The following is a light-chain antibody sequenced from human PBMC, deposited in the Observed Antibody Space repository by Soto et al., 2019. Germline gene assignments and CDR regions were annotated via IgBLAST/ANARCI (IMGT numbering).Light chain of an antibody. CDR3: QHYDSSPGT. V-gene: IGKV3-20*01. CDR1: QSVSSSY. CDR2: GAS. Sequence: ETVLTQSPGTLSLSPGERATLSCRASQSVSSSYLAWYQQKPGQAPRLLIYGASSRATGIPDRFSGSGSGTDFTLTISRLEPEDFAVYYCQHYDSSPGTFGGGTKVEIK. J-gene: IGKJ4*01.